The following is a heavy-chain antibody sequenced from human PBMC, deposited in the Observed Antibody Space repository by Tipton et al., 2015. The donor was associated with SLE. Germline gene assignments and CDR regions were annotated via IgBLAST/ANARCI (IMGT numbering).Heavy chain of an antibody. J-gene: IGHJ4*02. CDR2: FFHGGNT. V-gene: IGHV4-38-2*01. CDR3: ARQLYSSSGFFDS. CDR1: GYVISSGYY. Sequence: GLVKPSETLSLTCGVSGYVISSGYYWGWIRQPPGKGLEWIGSFFHGGNTYYNPSLKSRVTISTDTSKNQFSLRLNSVAAADTATYYCARQLYSSSGFFDSWGQGTLVTVSS. D-gene: IGHD6-6*01.